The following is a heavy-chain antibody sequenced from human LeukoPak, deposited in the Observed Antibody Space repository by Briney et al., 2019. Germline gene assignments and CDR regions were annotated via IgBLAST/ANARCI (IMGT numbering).Heavy chain of an antibody. CDR1: GYTFTGYY. V-gene: IGHV1-2*02. CDR2: INPNSGGT. CDR3: ARARYYDFWSGYYDFDY. D-gene: IGHD3-3*01. J-gene: IGHJ4*02. Sequence: ASVKVSCKASGYTFTGYYMHWVRQAPGQGLEWMGWINPNSGGTNYAQKFQGRVTMTTDTSTSTAYMELRSLRSDDTAVYYCARARYYDFWSGYYDFDYWGQGTLVTVSS.